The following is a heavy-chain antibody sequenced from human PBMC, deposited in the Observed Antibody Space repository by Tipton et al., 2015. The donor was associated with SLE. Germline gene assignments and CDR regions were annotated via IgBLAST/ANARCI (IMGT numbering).Heavy chain of an antibody. D-gene: IGHD3-3*01. Sequence: TLSLTCTVSDGSISSFYWSWIRQPPGKGLEWIGYISDSGSTNYNPSLRSRVAISVDTSKNQFSLKLSSVTAADTAVYYCARADYDFWSGSPGAFDIWGQGTMVTVSS. V-gene: IGHV4-59*12. CDR3: ARADYDFWSGSPGAFDI. CDR2: ISDSGST. J-gene: IGHJ3*02. CDR1: DGSISSFY.